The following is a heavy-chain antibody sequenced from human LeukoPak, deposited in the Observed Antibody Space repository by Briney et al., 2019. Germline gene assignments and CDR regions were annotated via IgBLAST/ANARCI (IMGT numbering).Heavy chain of an antibody. V-gene: IGHV4-39*01. D-gene: IGHD6-19*01. CDR3: ARPYSSGWYGIDY. J-gene: IGHJ4*02. CDR1: GGSISSSSYY. CDR2: IYYSGST. Sequence: SETLSLTCTVSGGSISSSSYYWGWIRQPPGKGLEWIGSIYYSGSTYYNPSLKSRVTISVDTSKNQFSLKLGSVTAADTAVYYCARPYSSGWYGIDYWGQGTLVTVSS.